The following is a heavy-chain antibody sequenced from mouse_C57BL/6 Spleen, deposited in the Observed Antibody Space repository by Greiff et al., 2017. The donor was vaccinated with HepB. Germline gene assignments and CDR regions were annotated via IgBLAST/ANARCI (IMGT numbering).Heavy chain of an antibody. J-gene: IGHJ4*01. CDR3: TSYYVGCDAMDY. Sequence: EVQLQQSGAELVRPGASVKLSCTASGFNIKDYYMHWVKQRPEQGLEWIGRIDPEDGDTEYAPKFQGKATMTADTSSNTAYLQLSSLTSEDTAVYYCTSYYVGCDAMDYWGQGTSVTVSS. V-gene: IGHV14-1*01. CDR1: GFNIKDYY. CDR2: IDPEDGDT. D-gene: IGHD1-1*01.